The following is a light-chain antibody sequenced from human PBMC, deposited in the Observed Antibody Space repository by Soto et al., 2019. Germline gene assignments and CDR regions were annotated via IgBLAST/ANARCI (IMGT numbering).Light chain of an antibody. J-gene: IGLJ1*01. CDR2: EVS. V-gene: IGLV2-14*01. CDR3: TSYLSISLYV. Sequence: QSVLTQPASVFGSPGQSITISCTGTSSDVGGSNYVSWYQQHPGKAPKLMIYEVSNRPSGVSNRFSGSKSGTTASLTISGLQAVDEVDYYCTSYLSISLYVCGTGTKVTVL. CDR1: SSDVGGSNY.